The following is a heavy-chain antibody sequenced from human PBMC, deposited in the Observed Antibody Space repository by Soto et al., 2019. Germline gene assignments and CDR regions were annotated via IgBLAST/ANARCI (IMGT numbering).Heavy chain of an antibody. D-gene: IGHD3-16*01. V-gene: IGHV3-23*01. J-gene: IGHJ4*02. Sequence: EVQLLESGGGLVQPGGSLRLSCAASGFTFSSYAMSWVRQAPGKGLEWVSAISGSGDSTFYADSVKGRFTISRDNSKNTLYLQMNSLRAEDTAVYYCAKRAWGTYYFDYWGQGSLVTVSS. CDR1: GFTFSSYA. CDR2: ISGSGDST. CDR3: AKRAWGTYYFDY.